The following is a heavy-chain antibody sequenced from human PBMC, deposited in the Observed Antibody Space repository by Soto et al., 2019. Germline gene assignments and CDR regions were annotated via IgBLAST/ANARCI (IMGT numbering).Heavy chain of an antibody. J-gene: IGHJ3*02. CDR1: GFTFSSYA. V-gene: IGHV1-69*01. CDR2: IIPIFGTA. Sequence: QVQLVESGGGVVQPGRSLRLSCAASGFTFSSYAISWVRQAPGQGLEWMGGIIPIFGTANYAQKFQGRVTITADESTSTAYMELSSLRSEDTAVYYCARALTYDYGDYTAFDIWGQGTMVTVSS. CDR3: ARALTYDYGDYTAFDI. D-gene: IGHD4-17*01.